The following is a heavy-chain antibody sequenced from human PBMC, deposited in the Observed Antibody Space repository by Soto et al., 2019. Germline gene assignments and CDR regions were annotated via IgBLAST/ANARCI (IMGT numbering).Heavy chain of an antibody. Sequence: GGSLRLSCAASGFTFSSYAMSWVRQAPGKGLEWVSAISGSGGSTYYADSVKGRFTIPRDNSKNTLYLQMNSLRAEDTAVYYCATLSVWFGHKGGGYYGMDVWGQGTTVTVSS. CDR3: ATLSVWFGHKGGGYYGMDV. J-gene: IGHJ6*02. CDR1: GFTFSSYA. V-gene: IGHV3-23*01. CDR2: ISGSGGST. D-gene: IGHD3-10*01.